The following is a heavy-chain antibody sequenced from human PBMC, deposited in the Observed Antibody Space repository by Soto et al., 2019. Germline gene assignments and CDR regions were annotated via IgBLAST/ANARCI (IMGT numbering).Heavy chain of an antibody. J-gene: IGHJ5*01. D-gene: IGHD6-19*01. CDR2: IVPMYDVP. CDR1: GGTFSSYA. Sequence: GASVKVSCKASGGTFSSYAINWVRQAPGQGLEYMGGIVPMYDVPLYVQKFQGRVTFTADKSTTTAYMELNSLRSEDSAVYFCARGFAYSSNWFDCWGQGTLVTSPQ. V-gene: IGHV1-69*10. CDR3: ARGFAYSSNWFDC.